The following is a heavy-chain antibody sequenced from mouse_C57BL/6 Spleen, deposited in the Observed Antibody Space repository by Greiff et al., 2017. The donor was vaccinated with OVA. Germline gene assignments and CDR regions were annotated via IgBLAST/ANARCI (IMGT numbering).Heavy chain of an antibody. Sequence: QVQLQQPGAELVKPGASVKLSCKASGYTFTSYWMQGVKQRPGQGLEWIGEIDPSDSYTNYNQKFKGKATLTVDTSSSTAYMQLSSLTSEDSAVYYCARLITTVVDYWGQGTTLTVSS. CDR1: GYTFTSYW. J-gene: IGHJ2*01. V-gene: IGHV1-50*01. CDR3: ARLITTVVDY. D-gene: IGHD1-1*01. CDR2: IDPSDSYT.